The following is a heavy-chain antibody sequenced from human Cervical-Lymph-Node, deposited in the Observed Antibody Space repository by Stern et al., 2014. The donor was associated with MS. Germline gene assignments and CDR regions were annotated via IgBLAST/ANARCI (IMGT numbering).Heavy chain of an antibody. J-gene: IGHJ4*02. V-gene: IGHV4-4*02. Sequence: QVQLQESGPGLVKPSGTLSLTCAVSGGSIGNGNWWSWVRQSPGKGLEWIGQIYDIGSTDYSPSLKSRVTISVDKSKNQFSLKLSSVTAADTAVYYCAKNAGYAQGDWGQGTLVTVSS. CDR2: IYDIGST. CDR3: AKNAGYAQGD. CDR1: GGSIGNGNW. D-gene: IGHD1-1*01.